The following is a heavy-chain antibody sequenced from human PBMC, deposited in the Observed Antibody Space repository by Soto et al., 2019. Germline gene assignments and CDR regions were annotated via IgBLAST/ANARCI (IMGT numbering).Heavy chain of an antibody. Sequence: QVQLVQSGAEVKKPGSSVKVSCKASGGTFSSYTISWVRQAPGQGLEWMGRIIPILGIANYAQKFQGRVTITADKSTSTAHMELSSLRSEDTAVYYCARGLEIAAAGGWGQGTLVTVSS. J-gene: IGHJ4*02. V-gene: IGHV1-69*02. CDR3: ARGLEIAAAGG. CDR2: IIPILGIA. CDR1: GGTFSSYT. D-gene: IGHD6-13*01.